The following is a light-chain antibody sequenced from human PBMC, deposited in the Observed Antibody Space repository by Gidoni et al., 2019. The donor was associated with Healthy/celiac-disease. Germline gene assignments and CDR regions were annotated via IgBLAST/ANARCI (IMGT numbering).Light chain of an antibody. CDR1: QSVSSN. Sequence: EIVMTQSPATLSVSPGERATLSCRASQSVSSNLAWYQQKPGQAPRLLIYGASTRATGIPAMFSGSGSGTEFTLTISSLQSEDFAVYYCQQYNNWWTFGQXTKVEIK. V-gene: IGKV3-15*01. CDR3: QQYNNWWT. CDR2: GAS. J-gene: IGKJ1*01.